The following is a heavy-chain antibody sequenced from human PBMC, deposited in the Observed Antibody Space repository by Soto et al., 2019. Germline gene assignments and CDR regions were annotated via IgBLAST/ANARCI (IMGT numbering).Heavy chain of an antibody. CDR1: GFTFSSYW. Sequence: GGSLRLSCAASGFTFSSYWMSWVRQAPGKGLEWVANIKQDGSEKYYVDSVKGRFTISRDNAKNSLYLQMNSLRAEDTAVYYCAIGLSNWYDVGDYWGQGTLVTVSS. CDR3: AIGLSNWYDVGDY. CDR2: IKQDGSEK. J-gene: IGHJ4*02. D-gene: IGHD1-1*01. V-gene: IGHV3-7*01.